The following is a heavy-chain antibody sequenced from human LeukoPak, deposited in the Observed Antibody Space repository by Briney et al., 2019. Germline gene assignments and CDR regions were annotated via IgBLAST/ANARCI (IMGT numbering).Heavy chain of an antibody. CDR2: IRYDGSNK. D-gene: IGHD2-8*01. J-gene: IGHJ4*02. CDR3: ARTGYCTNGVCYSIAAAAFDY. CDR1: GFSFSSYG. Sequence: GGSLRLSCAASGFSFSSYGMYWVRQAPGKGLEWVAFIRYDGSNKYYADSVKGRFTISRDNSKNTLYLQMNSLRAEDTAVYYCARTGYCTNGVCYSIAAAAFDYWGQGTLVTVSS. V-gene: IGHV3-33*07.